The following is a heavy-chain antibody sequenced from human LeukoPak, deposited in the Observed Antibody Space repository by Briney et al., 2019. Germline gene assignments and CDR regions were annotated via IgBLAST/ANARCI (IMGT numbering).Heavy chain of an antibody. J-gene: IGHJ4*02. CDR3: TTDFLEPNPIRLDY. D-gene: IGHD1-1*01. CDR1: GFTFSNAW. V-gene: IGHV3-15*01. CDR2: IKSKSDGGTT. Sequence: GGSLRLSCAASGFTFSNAWMSWVRQAPGKGLEWVGRIKSKSDGGTTDYAAPVKGRFTISRDDSKNTLYLQMNSLKTEDTAVYYCTTDFLEPNPIRLDYWGQGTLVTVSS.